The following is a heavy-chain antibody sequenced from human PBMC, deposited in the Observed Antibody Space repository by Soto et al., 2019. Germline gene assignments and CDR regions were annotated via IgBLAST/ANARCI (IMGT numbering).Heavy chain of an antibody. D-gene: IGHD7-27*01. CDR2: IYYSGST. CDR3: ARRWGRTFDY. V-gene: IGHV4-59*08. CDR1: GGSISSYY. Sequence: PSETLSLTYTVSGGSISSYYWSWIRQPPGKGLEWIGYIYYSGSTNYNPSLKSRVTISVDTSKNQFSLKLSSVTAADTAVYYCARRWGRTFDYWGQGTLVTVSS. J-gene: IGHJ4*02.